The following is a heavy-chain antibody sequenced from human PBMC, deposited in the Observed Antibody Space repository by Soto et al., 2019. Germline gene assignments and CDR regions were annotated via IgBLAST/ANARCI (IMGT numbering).Heavy chain of an antibody. CDR2: IYYSGST. D-gene: IGHD1-7*01. J-gene: IGHJ6*02. Sequence: SETLSLTCAVYGGSFSGYYWSWIRQPPGKGLEWIGYIYYSGSTYYNPSLKSRVTISVDTSKNQFSLKLSSVTAADTAVYYCARDLYNWNYLYYGMDVWGQGTTVTVSS. CDR3: ARDLYNWNYLYYGMDV. CDR1: GGSFSGYY. V-gene: IGHV4-30-4*08.